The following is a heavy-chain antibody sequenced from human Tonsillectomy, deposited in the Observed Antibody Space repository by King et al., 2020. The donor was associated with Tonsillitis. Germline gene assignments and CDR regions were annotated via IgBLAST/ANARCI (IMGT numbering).Heavy chain of an antibody. CDR3: ARLGRLPPADS. J-gene: IGHJ5*01. D-gene: IGHD3/OR15-3a*01. Sequence: VQLVESGAEVKKPGASEKVSCKASGYTFTGYYIHWVRQAPGQGLEWMGGINPNSGDTNYAQKFQGRVTMTRDTSINTAYMELSRLRSDDTAVFYCARLGRLPPADSWGQGTLVTVSP. V-gene: IGHV1-2*02. CDR1: GYTFTGYY. CDR2: INPNSGDT.